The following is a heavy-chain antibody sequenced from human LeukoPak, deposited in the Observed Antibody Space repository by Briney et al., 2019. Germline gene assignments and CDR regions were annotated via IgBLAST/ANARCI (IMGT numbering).Heavy chain of an antibody. CDR2: INHSGST. D-gene: IGHD6-19*01. V-gene: IGHV4-34*01. Sequence: SETLSLTCAVYGGSFSGYYWSWIRQPPGKGLEWIGEINHSGSTNYNPSLKSRVTISVDTSKNQFSLKLSSVTAADTAVYYCARGRQYSSGWYAYFYFDYWGQGTLVTVSS. CDR1: GGSFSGYY. J-gene: IGHJ4*02. CDR3: ARGRQYSSGWYAYFYFDY.